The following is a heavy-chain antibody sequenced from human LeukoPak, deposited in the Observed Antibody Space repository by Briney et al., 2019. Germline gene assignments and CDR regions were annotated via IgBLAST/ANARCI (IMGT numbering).Heavy chain of an antibody. J-gene: IGHJ4*02. Sequence: PGGSLRLSCAASGFTFSSYEMNWVRQAPGKGLEWVSYISSSGSTIYYADSVKGRFTISRDNAKNSLYLQMNSLRAEDTAVYYCARDGGVSSSWTPGIDYWGQGTLVTVSS. CDR2: ISSSGSTI. CDR3: ARDGGVSSSWTPGIDY. D-gene: IGHD6-13*01. V-gene: IGHV3-48*03. CDR1: GFTFSSYE.